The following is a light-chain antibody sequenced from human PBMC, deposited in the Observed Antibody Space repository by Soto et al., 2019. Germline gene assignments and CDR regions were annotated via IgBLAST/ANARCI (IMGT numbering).Light chain of an antibody. CDR1: QTISSW. Sequence: DIQMTQSPSTLSGSVGDRVTITCRASQTISSWLAWYQQKPGKDPKLLIYKASTLKSGVPSRFSGSGSGTEFTLTISSLQPDDFATYYCQQYYTYWHMFGQGTKVDIK. CDR3: QQYYTYWHM. V-gene: IGKV1-5*03. J-gene: IGKJ1*01. CDR2: KAS.